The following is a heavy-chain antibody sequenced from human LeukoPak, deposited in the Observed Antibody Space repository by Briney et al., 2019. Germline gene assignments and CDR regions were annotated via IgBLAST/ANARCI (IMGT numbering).Heavy chain of an antibody. Sequence: QPGGSLRLSCAASGFTFSSYWMHWVRQAPGKGLVWVSRINPDGSTTNYADSVKGRFAVSRDNAKNTLYLQMNSLRVEDTAVYYCASDLYLGYGGQGTLVTVSS. V-gene: IGHV3-74*01. D-gene: IGHD3-16*01. CDR2: INPDGSTT. CDR1: GFTFSSYW. J-gene: IGHJ4*02. CDR3: ASDLYLGY.